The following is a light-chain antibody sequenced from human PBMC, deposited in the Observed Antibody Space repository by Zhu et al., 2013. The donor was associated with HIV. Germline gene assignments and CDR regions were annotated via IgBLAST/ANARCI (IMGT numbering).Light chain of an antibody. CDR1: SRDVGANNF. CDR2: EVS. V-gene: IGLV2-8*01. J-gene: IGLJ1*01. Sequence: QSALTQPPSASGSPGQTVTISCTGTSRDVGANNFVSWHQHHPGKAPKLIIYEVSKRPSGVPDRFSGSKSGDTASLTVSGLQADDEADYYCSSHADNSCVFGTGTKVTVL. CDR3: SSHADNSCV.